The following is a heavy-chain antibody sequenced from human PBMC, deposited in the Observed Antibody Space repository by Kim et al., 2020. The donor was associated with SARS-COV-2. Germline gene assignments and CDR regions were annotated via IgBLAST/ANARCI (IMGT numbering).Heavy chain of an antibody. D-gene: IGHD3-10*01. V-gene: IGHV3-30*04. J-gene: IGHJ4*02. Sequence: GGSLRLSCAASGFTFSSYAMHWVRQAPGKGLEWVAVISYDGSNKYYADSVKGRFTISRDNSKNTLYLQMNSLRAEDTAVYYCARGGVYGSGSYYNPKLDYWGQGTLVTVSS. CDR1: GFTFSSYA. CDR3: ARGGVYGSGSYYNPKLDY. CDR2: ISYDGSNK.